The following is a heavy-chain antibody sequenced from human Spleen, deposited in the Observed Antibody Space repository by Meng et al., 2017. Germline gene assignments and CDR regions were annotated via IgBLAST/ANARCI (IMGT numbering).Heavy chain of an antibody. CDR1: GFTISRYW. Sequence: EVQLVESGGGLVQPGGSLRISCAASGFTISRYWMHWVRQAPGKGLVWVSRIKSDGSHTAYADSVKGRFTISRDNAKNTLYLQMNSLRAEDTALYYCVRDGDNYDFDYWGQGTLVTVSS. V-gene: IGHV3-74*01. CDR2: IKSDGSHT. J-gene: IGHJ4*02. CDR3: VRDGDNYDFDY. D-gene: IGHD4-11*01.